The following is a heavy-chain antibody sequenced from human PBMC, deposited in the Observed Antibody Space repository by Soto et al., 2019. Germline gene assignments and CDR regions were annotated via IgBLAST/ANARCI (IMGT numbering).Heavy chain of an antibody. CDR3: AREKRANGYFDY. V-gene: IGHV3-7*01. Sequence: EVQLVESGGGLVPPGGSLRLSCAGAGFTFSSYWMSWVRQAPGKGLEWVANIKQDGSEKYYVDSVNGRFTISRYNGKNSLYLQMHSLRVEDTAVYYCAREKRANGYFDYWGQGTLVAVSP. J-gene: IGHJ4*02. D-gene: IGHD6-25*01. CDR1: GFTFSSYW. CDR2: IKQDGSEK.